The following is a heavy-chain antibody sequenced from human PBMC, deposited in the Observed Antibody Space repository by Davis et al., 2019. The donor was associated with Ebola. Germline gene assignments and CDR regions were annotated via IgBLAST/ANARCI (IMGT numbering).Heavy chain of an antibody. J-gene: IGHJ6*04. D-gene: IGHD3-3*01. CDR3: AKSGLSFGGGKYHYGRDV. CDR2: ITGSGSST. Sequence: LIFSCTSSVISFSSYAMTWPRQAPGKGLEWVSAITGSGSSTYYADSVKGRFTIPRDNSKKTLYLQMNSLRADDTAVYYCAKSGLSFGGGKYHYGRDVWGKGTTVTVSS. V-gene: IGHV3-23*01. CDR1: VISFSSYA.